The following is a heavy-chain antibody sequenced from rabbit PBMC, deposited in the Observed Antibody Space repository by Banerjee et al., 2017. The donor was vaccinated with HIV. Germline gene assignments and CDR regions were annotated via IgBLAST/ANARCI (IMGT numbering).Heavy chain of an antibody. CDR2: IYAGSSGST. V-gene: IGHV1S45*01. Sequence: QEQLKESGGGLVQPGGSLKLSCKASGFDFNSNAMCWVRQAPGKGLEWIACIYAGSSGSTYYASWAKGRFTISKASSTTVTLQMTSLTAADTATYFCARGLLIGDLWGPGTLVTVS. CDR1: GFDFNSNA. D-gene: IGHD4-2*01. J-gene: IGHJ4*01. CDR3: ARGLLIGDL.